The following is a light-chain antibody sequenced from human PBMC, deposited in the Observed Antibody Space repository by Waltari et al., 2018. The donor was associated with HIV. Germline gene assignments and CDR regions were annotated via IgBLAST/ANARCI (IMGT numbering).Light chain of an antibody. V-gene: IGLV3-21*04. CDR2: YDS. Sequence: SYVLTQPPSVSVAPGKTARITCGGNNIRSKSVNWYQQKPGQAPVLVIYYDSDRPSGIPERFSGSNSGNTATLTISRVEAGDEADYYCQVWDSSSDHYVFGTGTKVTVL. J-gene: IGLJ1*01. CDR3: QVWDSSSDHYV. CDR1: NIRSKS.